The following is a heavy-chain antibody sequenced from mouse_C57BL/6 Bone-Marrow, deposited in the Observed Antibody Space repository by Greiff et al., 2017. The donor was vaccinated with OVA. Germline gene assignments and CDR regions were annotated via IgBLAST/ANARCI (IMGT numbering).Heavy chain of an antibody. CDR3: ARYSNYAPMDY. D-gene: IGHD2-5*01. Sequence: QVQLQQSGAELVRPGTSVPLSCKASGYTFTSYWMHWVKQRPGQGLEWIGVIDPSDSYTNYNQKFKGKATLTVDTSSSTAYMQLSSLTSEDAAVYYCARYSNYAPMDYWGQGTSVTVSS. CDR1: GYTFTSYW. CDR2: IDPSDSYT. V-gene: IGHV1-59*01. J-gene: IGHJ4*01.